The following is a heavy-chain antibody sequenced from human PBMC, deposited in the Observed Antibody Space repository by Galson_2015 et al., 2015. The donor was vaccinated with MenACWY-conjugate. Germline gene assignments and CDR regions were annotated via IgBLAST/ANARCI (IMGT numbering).Heavy chain of an antibody. CDR3: ARVGYCSSPTCYLAFFDY. Sequence: SVKVSCKASGYTFSGYHMHWVRRAPGQGLEWMGIINPSGGGTSSAQKFQGRVTMTRDTSTSTVYMELSSLRSEDTAVYYCARVGYCSSPTCYLAFFDYWGQGTLVTVSS. V-gene: IGHV1-46*01. CDR1: GYTFSGYH. CDR2: INPSGGGT. J-gene: IGHJ4*02. D-gene: IGHD2-2*01.